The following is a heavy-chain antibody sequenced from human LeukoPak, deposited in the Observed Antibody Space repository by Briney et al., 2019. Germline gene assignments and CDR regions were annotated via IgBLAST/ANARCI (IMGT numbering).Heavy chain of an antibody. D-gene: IGHD3-22*01. V-gene: IGHV4-31*03. Sequence: PSETLSLTCTVSGGSISSSTYFWHWVRQHPGKGLEWIGYIYYSGTTSYNPSLDSRIIMSLDMSKNQFSLRLSSVTAADTAVYYCARLYYYDTKRIFDIWGQGTMVTVSS. CDR3: ARLYYYDTKRIFDI. CDR2: IYYSGTT. CDR1: GGSISSSTYF. J-gene: IGHJ3*02.